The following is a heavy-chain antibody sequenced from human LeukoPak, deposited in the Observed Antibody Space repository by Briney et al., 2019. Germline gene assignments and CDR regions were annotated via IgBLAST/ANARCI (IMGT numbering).Heavy chain of an antibody. CDR3: ARAGIRVSVVAATVGDAFDI. D-gene: IGHD2-15*01. V-gene: IGHV6-1*01. CDR2: TYYRSKWYN. CDR1: GDSVSSNSAA. J-gene: IGHJ3*02. Sequence: SQTLSLTFAISGDSVSSNSAAWNWIRQSPSRGLEWLGRTYYRSKWYNDYAVSVKSRITINPDTSKNQFSLQLNSVTPEDTAVYYCARAGIRVSVVAATVGDAFDIWGQGTMVTVSS.